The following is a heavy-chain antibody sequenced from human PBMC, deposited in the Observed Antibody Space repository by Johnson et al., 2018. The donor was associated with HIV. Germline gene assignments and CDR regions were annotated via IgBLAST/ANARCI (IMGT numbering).Heavy chain of an antibody. Sequence: VQLVESGGGVVQPGRSLRLSCAASGFTFSDHYMDWVRQAPGKGLEWVGRIKSKTDGGTTDYAAPVKGRFTISRDESRNTLYLQMNSLKTEDTGVYYCTTGTLFFQGSGYTTTYDAFYIWGQGTMVIVSS. CDR3: TTGTLFFQGSGYTTTYDAFYI. CDR2: IKSKTDGGTT. D-gene: IGHD3-3*01. CDR1: GFTFSDHY. V-gene: IGHV3-15*01. J-gene: IGHJ3*02.